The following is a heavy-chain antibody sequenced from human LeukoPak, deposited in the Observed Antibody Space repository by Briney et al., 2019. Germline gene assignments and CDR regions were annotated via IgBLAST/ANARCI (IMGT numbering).Heavy chain of an antibody. V-gene: IGHV3-53*01. J-gene: IGHJ4*02. Sequence: GESLRLSCAASGFTVSSNSMSWVRQAPGKGLEWVSVIYSGGSTYYADSVKGRFTISRDNSKNTLYLQMNSLRAEDTAIYYCARQGAYCGGDCYSDYWGQGTLVTVSS. D-gene: IGHD2-21*02. CDR3: ARQGAYCGGDCYSDY. CDR1: GFTVSSNS. CDR2: IYSGGST.